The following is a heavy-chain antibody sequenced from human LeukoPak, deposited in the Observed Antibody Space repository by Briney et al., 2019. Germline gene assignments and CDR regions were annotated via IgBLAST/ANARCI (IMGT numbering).Heavy chain of an antibody. CDR1: GFTFSSYA. V-gene: IGHV3-23*01. CDR3: AKIYYDFWSGYQDY. J-gene: IGHJ4*02. D-gene: IGHD3-3*01. Sequence: GGSLRLSCAASGFTFSSYAMSWVRQAPGKGLEWVSAISGSGGSTYYADSVKGRFTISRDNSKNTLYLQMNSLRAEDTAVYYCAKIYYDFWSGYQDYWGQGTLVTVSS. CDR2: ISGSGGST.